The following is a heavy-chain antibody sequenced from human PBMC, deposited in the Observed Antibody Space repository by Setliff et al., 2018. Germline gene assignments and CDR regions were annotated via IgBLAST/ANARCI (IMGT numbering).Heavy chain of an antibody. CDR3: ARHKSNGSGSYPSLYMDV. CDR2: IYYSGST. CDR1: GGSISSYH. V-gene: IGHV4-39*01. Sequence: TSETLSLTCSVSGGSISSYHWSWIRQPPGKGLEWVATIYYSGSTYSNPSLKSRLIISVDAPDNQFSVKLSSVTAADRAVYYCARHKSNGSGSYPSLYMDVWGKGIMVTVSS. J-gene: IGHJ6*03. D-gene: IGHD3-10*01.